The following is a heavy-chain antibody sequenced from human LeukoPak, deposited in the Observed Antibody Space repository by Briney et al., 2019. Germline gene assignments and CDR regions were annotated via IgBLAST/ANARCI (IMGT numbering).Heavy chain of an antibody. J-gene: IGHJ4*02. CDR3: ARSQPTDSSGYYYFDY. Sequence: GGSLRLSCAASGFTFDDYGMSWVRHAPGKGLEWVSGLNRNGGRTGYADSVKGRFTISRDNAKNSLYLQMNSLRAEDTALYYCARSQPTDSSGYYYFDYWGQGTLVTVSS. V-gene: IGHV3-20*04. CDR2: LNRNGGRT. D-gene: IGHD3-22*01. CDR1: GFTFDDYG.